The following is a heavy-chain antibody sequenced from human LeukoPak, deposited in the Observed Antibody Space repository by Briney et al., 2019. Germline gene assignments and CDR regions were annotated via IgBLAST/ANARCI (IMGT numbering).Heavy chain of an antibody. Sequence: GGSLRLSCAASGFTFNSYWMSWVRQAPGKGLEWVANINQQRSENYYLDSVKGRFTISRDNAKNSLYLQMSSLRGEDTAVYSCARVGFCSDSSCHAAGWYFDLWGRGTLVTVSS. CDR2: INQQRSEN. CDR1: GFTFNSYW. CDR3: ARVGFCSDSSCHAAGWYFDL. J-gene: IGHJ2*01. V-gene: IGHV3-7*01. D-gene: IGHD2-15*01.